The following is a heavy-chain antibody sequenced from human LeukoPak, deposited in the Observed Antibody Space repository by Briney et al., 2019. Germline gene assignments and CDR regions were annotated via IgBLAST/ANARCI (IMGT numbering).Heavy chain of an antibody. CDR3: ARVPPDYNDLHDALDL. Sequence: SETLSLTCTLSGGSISTYYWSWVRQPPGKGLEWIGYIYYTGSTDYNPSLKSRVTMSVDTSKNQFSLKLSSVTAADTAVYYCARVPPDYNDLHDALDLWGQGTVVTVSS. J-gene: IGHJ3*01. V-gene: IGHV4-59*01. D-gene: IGHD4-17*01. CDR1: GGSISTYY. CDR2: IYYTGST.